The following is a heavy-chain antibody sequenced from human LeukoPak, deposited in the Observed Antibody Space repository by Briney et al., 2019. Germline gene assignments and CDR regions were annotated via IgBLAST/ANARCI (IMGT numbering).Heavy chain of an antibody. J-gene: IGHJ6*03. V-gene: IGHV3-33*01. D-gene: IGHD3-22*01. CDR1: GFTFSSYG. CDR3: ARGGRTYYYDSSGSTTYYMDV. Sequence: PGGSLRLSCAASGFTFSSYGMHWVRQAPGKGLEWVAVIWYDGSNKYYADSVKGRFTISRDNSKNTLYLQMNSSRAEDTAVYYCARGGRTYYYDSSGSTTYYMDVWGKGTTVTVSS. CDR2: IWYDGSNK.